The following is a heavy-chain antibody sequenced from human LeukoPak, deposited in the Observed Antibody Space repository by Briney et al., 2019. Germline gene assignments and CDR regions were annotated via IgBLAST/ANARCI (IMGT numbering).Heavy chain of an antibody. D-gene: IGHD1-26*01. J-gene: IGHJ4*02. CDR2: ISSSGSTI. CDR3: ARGWAHLDY. CDR1: GFTFSSYE. Sequence: GGSLRLSCAASGFTFSSYEMNWVRQAPGKGLEWVSYISSSGSTIYYADSVKGRFTISRDNAKNSLYLQLNSLRAEDSAVYHCARGWAHLDYWGQGTLVTVSS. V-gene: IGHV3-48*03.